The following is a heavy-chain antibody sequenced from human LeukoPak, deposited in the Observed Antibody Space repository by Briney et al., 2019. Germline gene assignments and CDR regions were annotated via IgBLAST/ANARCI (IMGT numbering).Heavy chain of an antibody. CDR2: MNPNSGNT. V-gene: IGHV1-8*01. D-gene: IGHD6-13*01. CDR3: ASGSSWGSHLDY. J-gene: IGHJ4*02. CDR1: GYTFTSYD. Sequence: ASVRDSCKASGYTFTSYDINWVRQATGQGLEWMGWMNPNSGNTGYAQKFQGRVTMTRNTSISTAYMELSSLRSEDTAVYYCASGSSWGSHLDYSGQGTLLTHSS.